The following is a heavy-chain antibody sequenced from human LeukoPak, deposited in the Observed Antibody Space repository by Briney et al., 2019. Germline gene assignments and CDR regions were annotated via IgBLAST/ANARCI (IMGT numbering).Heavy chain of an antibody. Sequence: QPGGSLRLSCAASGFTFSGYGMHWVRQAPGKGLECVAVISSDGSNKYYSDSVKGRFSISRDNSKNTLYLQMDSLRAEDTAVYYCAKVGSSMSFYYYYGMDVWGQGTTVTVSS. J-gene: IGHJ6*02. D-gene: IGHD6-13*01. CDR2: ISSDGSNK. V-gene: IGHV3-30*18. CDR1: GFTFSGYG. CDR3: AKVGSSMSFYYYYGMDV.